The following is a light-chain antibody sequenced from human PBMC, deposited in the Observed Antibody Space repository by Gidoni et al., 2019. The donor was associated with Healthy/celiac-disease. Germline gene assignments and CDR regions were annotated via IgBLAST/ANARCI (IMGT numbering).Light chain of an antibody. V-gene: IGKV3-20*01. CDR1: QSVSSSY. CDR3: QQYGSSKT. J-gene: IGKJ1*01. CDR2: GAS. Sequence: ELVLPQSPGTLSLSPGERATLSCRASQSVSSSYLSWYQQKPGQAPRLLLYGASSRATGIPDRFSGSGSGTDFTLTISILEPEDLAVYYCQQYGSSKTFGQGTKVEIK.